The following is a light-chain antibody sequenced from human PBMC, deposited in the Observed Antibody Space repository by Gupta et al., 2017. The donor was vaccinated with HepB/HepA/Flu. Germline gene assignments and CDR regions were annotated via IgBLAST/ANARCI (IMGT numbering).Light chain of an antibody. Sequence: DIQMTQSPSSLSASVGDRVTITCQASQDISNYLNWYQQKPGKAPKLLIYDASNLERGVPSRFSGSGSGTDFTFTISSLQPEDIATYYCQQYDNLPLLFGPGTKVDIK. J-gene: IGKJ3*01. CDR2: DAS. CDR3: QQYDNLPLL. V-gene: IGKV1-33*01. CDR1: QDISNY.